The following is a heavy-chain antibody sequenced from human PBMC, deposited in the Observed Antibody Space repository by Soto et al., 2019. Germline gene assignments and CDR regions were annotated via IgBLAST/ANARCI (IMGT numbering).Heavy chain of an antibody. V-gene: IGHV1-8*02. CDR1: GYTFTNND. Sequence: ASVKVSCKASGYTFTNNDVSWVRQATGQGLEWMGWMNPGSGDTGYAQKFQGRVTMTRDISIATAYMELNSLTSEDTAIYYCARMESFGSLNWFDPWGQGSLVTVSS. J-gene: IGHJ5*02. D-gene: IGHD5-18*01. CDR2: MNPGSGDT. CDR3: ARMESFGSLNWFDP.